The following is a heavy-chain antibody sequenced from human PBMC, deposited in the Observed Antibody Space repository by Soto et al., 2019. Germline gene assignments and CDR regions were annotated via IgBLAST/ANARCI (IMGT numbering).Heavy chain of an antibody. Sequence: PSETLSLTCAVYGGSFSAYYWAWIRQSPGKGLEWIVEIDHSGSTNFNPSLKSRVIISVDTSKNQFSLKLTSVTAADTAVYYCARTNRRRVLFDYYYCGMDVWGQGATVTVSS. J-gene: IGHJ6*02. CDR2: IDHSGST. V-gene: IGHV4-34*01. D-gene: IGHD2-8*01. CDR1: GGSFSAYY. CDR3: ARTNRRRVLFDYYYCGMDV.